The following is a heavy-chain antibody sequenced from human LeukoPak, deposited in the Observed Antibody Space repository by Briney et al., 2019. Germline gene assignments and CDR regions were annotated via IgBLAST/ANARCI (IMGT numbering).Heavy chain of an antibody. J-gene: IGHJ4*02. Sequence: GGSLRLSCVGSGFSLYEYGIHWVRQAPGKGLEWVAVVSYDGGHKYYADSVKGRFTISRDTSSDTVSLQMNSLRVEDTAVYYCARDRINMMVLGHDSGLDFWGQGTLVTVSS. D-gene: IGHD3-22*01. CDR1: GFSLYEYG. V-gene: IGHV3-30*03. CDR2: VSYDGGHK. CDR3: ARDRINMMVLGHDSGLDF.